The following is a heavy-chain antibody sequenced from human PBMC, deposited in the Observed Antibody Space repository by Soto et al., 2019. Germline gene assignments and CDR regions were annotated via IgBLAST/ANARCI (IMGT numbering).Heavy chain of an antibody. V-gene: IGHV1-8*01. CDR1: GYTFSSYD. D-gene: IGHD6-19*01. CDR2: LSPNSGDT. Sequence: GASVKVSCKASGYTFSSYDINWVRQATGQGLEWMGWLSPNSGDTGYAQKFQGRVTLTRNTSINTAYIELSSLTSDDTAVYYCATSGAGWYLYWGQGTLVTVSS. CDR3: ATSGAGWYLY. J-gene: IGHJ4*02.